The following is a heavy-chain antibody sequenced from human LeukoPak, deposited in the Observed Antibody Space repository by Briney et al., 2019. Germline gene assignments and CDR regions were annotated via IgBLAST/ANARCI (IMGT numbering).Heavy chain of an antibody. CDR3: ATEREKPYDILTGYYSSDAFDI. CDR2: IRYDGSNK. D-gene: IGHD3-9*01. V-gene: IGHV3-30*02. CDR1: GFTFSSYG. Sequence: GGSLRLSCAASGFTFSSYGMHWVRQAPGKGLEWVAFIRYDGSNKYYADSVKGRFTISRDNSKNTLYLQMNSLRAEDTAVYYCATEREKPYDILTGYYSSDAFDIWGQGTMVTVSS. J-gene: IGHJ3*02.